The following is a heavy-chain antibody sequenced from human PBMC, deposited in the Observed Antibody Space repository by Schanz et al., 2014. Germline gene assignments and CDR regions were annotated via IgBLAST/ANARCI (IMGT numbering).Heavy chain of an antibody. D-gene: IGHD3-9*01. Sequence: QIQLVQSGPEVKKPGATVKVSCKASGYIFINSGISWVLQAPGQGLEWMGWISVYNHNKEYDQKFQVRVTMTTYTSTSSTYMELRDLRADDTAVYYCARDAADFYDILTDEDYWGQGTLVAVSS. V-gene: IGHV1-18*01. CDR2: ISVYNHNK. J-gene: IGHJ4*02. CDR1: GYIFINSG. CDR3: ARDAADFYDILTDEDY.